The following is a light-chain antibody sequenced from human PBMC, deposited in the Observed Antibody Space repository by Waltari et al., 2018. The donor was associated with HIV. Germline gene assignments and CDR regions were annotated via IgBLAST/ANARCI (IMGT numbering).Light chain of an antibody. CDR1: SDDVGGYSY. Sequence: QSALTQPASVSASPGQSITISCTGSSDDVGGYSYVSWYQQVPGKAPKLLISEDTDRASEISLRFSGSKSANTASLTISGLRPEDEADYFCASFSSTFTYVFGTGTKVTVL. V-gene: IGLV2-14*01. J-gene: IGLJ1*01. CDR3: ASFSSTFTYV. CDR2: EDT.